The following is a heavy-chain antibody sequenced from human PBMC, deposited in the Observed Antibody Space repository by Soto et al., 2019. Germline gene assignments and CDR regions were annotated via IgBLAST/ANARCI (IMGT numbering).Heavy chain of an antibody. CDR3: ARHFSEWDYMDV. V-gene: IGHV5-51*01. D-gene: IGHD2-8*01. Sequence: GASLKISGKGSGYSFTSYWISWVRHMHGKGLEWMGSIDPGDSDTKYSPSFQGQVTISADKSISTAYLQWSSLKASDTAMYYCARHFSEWDYMDVWGKGTTVTVSS. J-gene: IGHJ6*03. CDR1: GYSFTSYW. CDR2: IDPGDSDT.